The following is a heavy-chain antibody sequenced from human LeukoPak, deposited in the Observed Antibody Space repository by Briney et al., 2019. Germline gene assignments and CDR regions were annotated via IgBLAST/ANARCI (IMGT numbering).Heavy chain of an antibody. Sequence: GGSLRLSCTASGFTFGDYAMSWFRQAPGKGLEWLGFIRSKTYSWTTEFSASMKCRFTISRDNSKSIDYLKMKSLQTEDTAVYYCSRDLRMGATKLDYWGQGTLVTVSS. J-gene: IGHJ4*02. CDR3: SRDLRMGATKLDY. CDR1: GFTFGDYA. D-gene: IGHD1-26*01. CDR2: IRSKTYSWTT. V-gene: IGHV3-49*03.